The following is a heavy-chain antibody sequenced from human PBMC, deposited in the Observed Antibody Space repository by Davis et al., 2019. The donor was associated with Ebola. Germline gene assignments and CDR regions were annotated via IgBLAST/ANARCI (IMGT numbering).Heavy chain of an antibody. D-gene: IGHD3-22*01. CDR3: ARIVPDWYDSSGYSRNGRFDF. J-gene: IGHJ4*02. CDR1: GFVFSSYV. CDR2: LGLSADT. Sequence: GESLKISCAASGFVFSSYVMSWVRRAPGKGLEWVSTLGLSADTYYADSVKGRFTISRDNSENTLYLQMNSLRTEDTAVYYCARIVPDWYDSSGYSRNGRFDFWGQGTLVTVSP. V-gene: IGHV3-23*01.